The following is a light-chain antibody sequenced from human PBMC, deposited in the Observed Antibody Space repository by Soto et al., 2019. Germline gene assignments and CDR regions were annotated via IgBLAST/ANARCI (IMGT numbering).Light chain of an antibody. CDR1: QSVNSY. J-gene: IGKJ2*01. CDR2: TAS. Sequence: EIVMTQSPVTVSVSPGERATLSCKASQSVNSYLAWYQQKPGQSPRLLIYTASNRATGVPARFSGSGSGTQFTLTITALQSEDFAVYHCQQYNNWPYTFGQGTKLEIK. CDR3: QQYNNWPYT. V-gene: IGKV3-15*01.